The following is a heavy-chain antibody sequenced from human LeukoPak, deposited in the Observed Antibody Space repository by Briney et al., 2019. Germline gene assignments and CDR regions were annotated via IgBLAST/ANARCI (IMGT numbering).Heavy chain of an antibody. V-gene: IGHV3-23*01. CDR1: GFTFSSYA. J-gene: IGHJ3*02. CDR2: ISGSGGST. CDR3: AKDSGSYTLPGAFDI. Sequence: QPGGSLRLSCAASGFTFSSYAMSWVRQAPGKGLEWVSAISGSGGSTYYADSVKGRFTISRDNFKNTLSLQMNSLRAEDTAVYYCAKDSGSYTLPGAFDIWGQGTMVTVSS. D-gene: IGHD1-26*01.